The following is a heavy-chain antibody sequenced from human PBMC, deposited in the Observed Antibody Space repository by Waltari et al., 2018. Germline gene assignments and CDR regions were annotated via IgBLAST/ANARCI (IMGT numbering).Heavy chain of an antibody. J-gene: IGHJ3*02. CDR2: IIPILEIA. Sequence: QVQLVQSGAEVKKPGSSVKVSCKASGGTFSTHGISWGRQAPGQGPEWMGGIIPILEIANYAQNFQGRVTISADESTSTAYMELSSLRSDDTALYYCATSLHVTGTTAAFDIWGQGTMVTVSS. CDR1: GGTFSTHG. V-gene: IGHV1-69*04. D-gene: IGHD1-20*01. CDR3: ATSLHVTGTTAAFDI.